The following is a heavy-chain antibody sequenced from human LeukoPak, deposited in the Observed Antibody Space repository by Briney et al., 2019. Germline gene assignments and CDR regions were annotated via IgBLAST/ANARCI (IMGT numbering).Heavy chain of an antibody. CDR1: GFTFRDYV. CDR2: ITSSSGSI. CDR3: ARDCTGGSCFSDY. Sequence: GGSLRLSCAASGFTFRDYVMSWVRQAPGKGLVWVSAITSSSGSIYYADSVKGRFTISRDNSKDTPYLQMNSLRAEDTAVYYCARDCTGGSCFSDYWGQGTLVTVSS. D-gene: IGHD2-15*01. J-gene: IGHJ4*02. V-gene: IGHV3-23*01.